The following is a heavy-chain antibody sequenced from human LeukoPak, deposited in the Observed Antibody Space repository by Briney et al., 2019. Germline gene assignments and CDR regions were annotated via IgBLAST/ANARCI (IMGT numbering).Heavy chain of an antibody. D-gene: IGHD3-22*01. CDR3: AREGYYDSSGPPDFDY. CDR2: ISAYNGNT. J-gene: IGHJ4*02. Sequence: ASVKVSCKASGYTFTSYGISWVRQAPGQGLEWMGWISAYNGNTNYAQKLQGRVTMTTDTSTSTAYMELRSLRSDDTAVYYCAREGYYDSSGPPDFDYWGQGTLVTVSS. CDR1: GYTFTSYG. V-gene: IGHV1-18*01.